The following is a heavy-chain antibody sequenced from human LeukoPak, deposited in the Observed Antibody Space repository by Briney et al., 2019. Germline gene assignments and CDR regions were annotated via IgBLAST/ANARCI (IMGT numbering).Heavy chain of an antibody. CDR1: LVTLTSYV. CDR2: ISASVGVI. D-gene: IGHD2-2*01. V-gene: IGHV3-23*01. CDR3: AKGRSTSWKASYYFDY. Sequence: GSLRLSRAPSLVTLTSYVMTSGRQAPGTGLEWGSDISASVGVIFYTDTVKGRFTTSRDNSKNTLYLQKNGLRVEDRAIYDCAKGRSTSWKASYYFDYWGQGTLVTVSS. J-gene: IGHJ4*02.